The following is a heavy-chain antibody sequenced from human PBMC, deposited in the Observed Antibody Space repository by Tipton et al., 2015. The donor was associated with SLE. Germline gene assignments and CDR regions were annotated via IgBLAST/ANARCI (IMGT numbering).Heavy chain of an antibody. Sequence: TLSLTCTVSGGSISSSSYYWGWIRQPPGKGLEWIGRIYTSGSTNYSPSLKSRVLISLDTSKHQFSLKLSSVTAADTAVYYCERVGPLGKGARSWQGYFDYGGQGTLVTVSS. J-gene: IGHJ4*02. D-gene: IGHD6-13*01. V-gene: IGHV4-61*02. CDR3: ERVGPLGKGARSWQGYFDY. CDR1: GGSISSSSYY. CDR2: IYTSGST.